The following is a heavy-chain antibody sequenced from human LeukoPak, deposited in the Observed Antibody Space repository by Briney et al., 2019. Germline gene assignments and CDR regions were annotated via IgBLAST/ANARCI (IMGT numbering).Heavy chain of an antibody. D-gene: IGHD6-13*01. CDR3: ARDYWSYSASWLDF. J-gene: IGHJ4*02. CDR2: ISGTGGST. V-gene: IGHV3-23*01. CDR1: GFIFSSYA. Sequence: GGTLRLSCAASGFIFSSYAMSWVRQAPGKGLEWVSGISGTGGSTNYADSVKGRFTISRDNSDNTLYLQMNSLTAEDTAVYYCARDYWSYSASWLDFWGQGTLVTVSS.